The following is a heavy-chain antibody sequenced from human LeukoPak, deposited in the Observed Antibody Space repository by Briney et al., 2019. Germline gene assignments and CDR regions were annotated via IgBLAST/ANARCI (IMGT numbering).Heavy chain of an antibody. CDR1: GYTFTSYY. D-gene: IGHD3-22*01. CDR3: ATAHYYDSSAYPPSY. CDR2: INPSGGST. J-gene: IGHJ4*02. Sequence: ASVKVSCKASGYTFTSYYMHWVRQAPGQGLEWMGIINPSGGSTNYAQKFQGRVTMTRDTSTSTVYMELSSLRSEDTAVYYCATAHYYDSSAYPPSYWGQGTLVTVSS. V-gene: IGHV1-46*01.